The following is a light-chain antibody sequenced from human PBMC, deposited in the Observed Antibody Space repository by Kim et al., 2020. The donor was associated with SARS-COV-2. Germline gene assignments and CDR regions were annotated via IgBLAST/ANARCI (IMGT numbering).Light chain of an antibody. V-gene: IGLV3-25*03. CDR1: ALPKQY. Sequence: VSPGQTARITCSGDALPKQYAYWYQQKPGQAPVLVIYKDSERPSGIPERFSGSSSGTTVTLTISGVQAEDEADYHCQSADSSGTYVFGPGTKVTVL. J-gene: IGLJ1*01. CDR2: KDS. CDR3: QSADSSGTYV.